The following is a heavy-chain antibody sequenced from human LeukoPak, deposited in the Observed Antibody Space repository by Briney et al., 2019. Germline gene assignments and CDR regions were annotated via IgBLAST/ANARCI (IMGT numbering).Heavy chain of an antibody. CDR3: GSLPPPGTRGGDDAFDI. CDR1: GFTFSSYA. J-gene: IGHJ3*02. Sequence: GGSLRLSCAASGFTFSSYAMHWVRQAPGKGLERVAVISYDGSNKYYADSVKGRFTISRDNSKNTLYLQMNSLRAEDRAVQYCGSLPPPGTRGGDDAFDIWGQGTMVTVSS. D-gene: IGHD6-13*01. CDR2: ISYDGSNK. V-gene: IGHV3-30*04.